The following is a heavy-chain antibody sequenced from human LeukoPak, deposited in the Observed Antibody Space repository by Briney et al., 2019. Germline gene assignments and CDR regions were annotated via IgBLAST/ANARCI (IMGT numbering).Heavy chain of an antibody. CDR3: ARVSDSSGYYYYYYYYMDV. J-gene: IGHJ6*03. CDR1: GGSFSGYY. Sequence: SETLSLTCAVYGGSFSGYYWSWIRQPPGKGLEWIGEINHSGSTNYNPSLKSRVTISVDTSKNQFSLKLSSVTAADTAVYYCARVSDSSGYYYYYYYYMDVWGKGTTVTVSS. CDR2: INHSGST. V-gene: IGHV4-34*01. D-gene: IGHD3-22*01.